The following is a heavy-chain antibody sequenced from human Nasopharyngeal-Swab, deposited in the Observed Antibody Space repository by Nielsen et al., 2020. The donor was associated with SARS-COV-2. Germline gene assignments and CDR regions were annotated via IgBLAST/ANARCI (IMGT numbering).Heavy chain of an antibody. J-gene: IGHJ6*02. CDR1: GYTFTTHS. D-gene: IGHD6-19*01. V-gene: IGHV1-18*01. Sequence: ASVKVSCKASGYTFTTHSIAWVRQAPGQGLEWMGWISAYNGHTNYAQKLQGRVTMTTDTSTSTAYMELRSLRSDDTAVYYCARPIAVAGGYYYGLDVWGQGTTVTVSS. CDR3: ARPIAVAGGYYYGLDV. CDR2: ISAYNGHT.